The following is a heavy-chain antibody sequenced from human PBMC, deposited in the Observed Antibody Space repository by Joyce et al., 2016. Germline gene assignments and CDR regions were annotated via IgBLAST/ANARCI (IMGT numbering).Heavy chain of an antibody. CDR3: ARGGYSYGYGDAFDI. CDR1: GFIVSSNY. V-gene: IGHV3-53*04. Sequence: EVQLVESGGGLVQPGGSLRLSCAASGFIVSSNYMSWVRQAPGKGLECVSVIYSGGTTYYADSVKGRFTISRHNSKNTLYLQMSSLRAEDTAVYYCARGGYSYGYGDAFDIWGQGTMVTVSS. CDR2: IYSGGTT. D-gene: IGHD5-18*01. J-gene: IGHJ3*02.